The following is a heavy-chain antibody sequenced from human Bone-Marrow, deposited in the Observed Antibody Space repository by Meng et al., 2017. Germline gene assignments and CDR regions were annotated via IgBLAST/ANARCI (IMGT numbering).Heavy chain of an antibody. Sequence: VELVEAGGGLVKPGGSLRLSCAASGFTFSSYSMNWVRQAPGKGLEWVSSISSSSSYIYYADSVKGRFTISRDNAKNSLYLQMNSLRAEDTAVYYCARDASWYAPFDYWGQGTLVTVSS. J-gene: IGHJ4*02. CDR2: ISSSSSYI. V-gene: IGHV3-21*01. CDR3: ARDASWYAPFDY. D-gene: IGHD6-13*01. CDR1: GFTFSSYS.